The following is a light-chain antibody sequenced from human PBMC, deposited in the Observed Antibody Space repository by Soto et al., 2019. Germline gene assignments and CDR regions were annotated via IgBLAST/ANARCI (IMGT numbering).Light chain of an antibody. J-gene: IGLJ1*01. Sequence: QSALTQSASVSGSPGQSITISCTGSSSDVGTYNLVSWYQQHPGKAPKLMIYEVSKWPSGVSNRFSGSKSGNTASLTISGLQAEDEAEYYCCSYAGSSSLVFGSGTKLTVL. CDR1: SSDVGTYNL. CDR2: EVS. V-gene: IGLV2-23*02. CDR3: CSYAGSSSLV.